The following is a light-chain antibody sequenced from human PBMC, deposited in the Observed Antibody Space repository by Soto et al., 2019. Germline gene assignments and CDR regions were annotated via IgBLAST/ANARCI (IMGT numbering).Light chain of an antibody. CDR3: ISYTVSRSYV. Sequence: QSALTQPASVSGSPGQSITISCSGTSSDIGAYDHVAWFQQFPGKTPKLVIYSVSNRPSGVSYRFSGSKSGNTVSLTISGLQADDEADYYCISYTVSRSYVFGPGTKVTVL. CDR1: SSDIGAYDH. J-gene: IGLJ1*01. CDR2: SVS. V-gene: IGLV2-14*01.